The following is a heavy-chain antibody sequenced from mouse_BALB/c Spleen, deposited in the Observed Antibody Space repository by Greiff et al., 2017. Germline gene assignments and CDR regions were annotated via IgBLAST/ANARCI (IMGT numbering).Heavy chain of an antibody. V-gene: IGHV5-12-1*01. CDR1: GFAFSSYD. J-gene: IGHJ4*01. CDR3: TRDNNYGSSGYEARDY. D-gene: IGHD1-1*01. Sequence: EVQLVESGGGLVKPGGSLKLSCAASGFAFSSYDMSWVRQTPEKRLEWVAYISSGGGGTYYPDTVKGRFTISRDNAKNTLYLQMSSLKSEDTAMYYGTRDNNYGSSGYEARDYGGQGTSVTVSS. CDR2: ISSGGGGT.